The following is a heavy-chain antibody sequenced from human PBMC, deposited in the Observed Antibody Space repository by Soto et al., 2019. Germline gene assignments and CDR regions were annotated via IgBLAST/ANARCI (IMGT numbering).Heavy chain of an antibody. J-gene: IGHJ1*01. V-gene: IGHV3-23*01. D-gene: IGHD1-1*01. CDR3: ATVGLVGTAEFLHH. Sequence: GGSLRLSCAASGFTYSRSAMNWVRQAQAKGLEWVSGLSSSGGSTFYAGSVKGRFTISRDNSKNTLYLQMNSLRAEDTAVYYCATVGLVGTAEFLHHWGQCTLVTVSS. CDR2: LSSSGGST. CDR1: GFTYSRSA.